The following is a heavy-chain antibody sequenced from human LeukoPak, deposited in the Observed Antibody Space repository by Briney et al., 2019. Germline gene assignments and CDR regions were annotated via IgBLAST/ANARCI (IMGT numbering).Heavy chain of an antibody. J-gene: IGHJ4*02. V-gene: IGHV4-38-2*02. CDR3: ARQRYSGSYPDY. D-gene: IGHD1-26*01. CDR2: IYHSGST. CDR1: GYSISSGYY. Sequence: PSETLSLTCTVSGYSISSGYYWGWIRQPPGKGLEWIGSIYHSGSTYYNPSLKSRVTISVDTSKNQFSLKLSSVTAADTAVYYCARQRYSGSYPDYWGQGTLVTVSS.